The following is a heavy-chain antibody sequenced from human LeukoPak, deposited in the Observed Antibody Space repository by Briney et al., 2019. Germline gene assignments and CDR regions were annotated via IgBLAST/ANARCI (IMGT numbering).Heavy chain of an antibody. CDR3: AKNDYGGNSPSGVIDY. CDR1: GFTFSSYG. V-gene: IGHV3-23*01. Sequence: GGTLRLSCAASGFTFSSYGVSWVRQAPGKGLEWVSAISGSGGSTYYAGSVKGRFTISRDNSKNTLYLQMNSLRAEDTAVYYCAKNDYGGNSPSGVIDYWGQGTLVTVSS. J-gene: IGHJ4*02. CDR2: ISGSGGST. D-gene: IGHD4-23*01.